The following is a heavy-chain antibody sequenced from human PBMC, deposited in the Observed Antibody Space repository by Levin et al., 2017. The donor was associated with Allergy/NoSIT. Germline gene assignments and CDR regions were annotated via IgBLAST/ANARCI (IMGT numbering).Heavy chain of an antibody. J-gene: IGHJ5*02. V-gene: IGHV3-15*01. CDR2: IKSKGSGGTT. CDR1: GLTFSDAW. CDR3: THVTSATMQLWFGEQLWFGEQHEMGKWFDP. D-gene: IGHD3-10*01. Sequence: KSGGSLRLSCAASGLTFSDAWMSWIRQTPGKGLEWVGRIKSKGSGGTTDYAAPVKGRFIISRDDSRNTLYLQMNSLKTEDTALYYCTHVTSATMQLWFGEQLWFGEQHEMGKWFDPWGQGTLVTVSS.